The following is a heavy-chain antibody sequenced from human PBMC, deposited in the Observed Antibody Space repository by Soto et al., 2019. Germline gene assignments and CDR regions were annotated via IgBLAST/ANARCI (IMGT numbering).Heavy chain of an antibody. J-gene: IGHJ4*02. D-gene: IGHD6-19*01. V-gene: IGHV3-30*18. CDR3: AKGGLQWVVTSDFNC. CDR2: VSHDGRNT. CDR1: GFTFSDYA. Sequence: VQLVESGGGVVQPGRSLRLSCAASGFTFSDYAMHWVRQAPGKGLEWVAVVSHDGRNTHYADSVQGRFTISRESCKNTDSLEMTSLRAEDTAVCYCAKGGLQWVVTSDFNCCGQGALVSVSS.